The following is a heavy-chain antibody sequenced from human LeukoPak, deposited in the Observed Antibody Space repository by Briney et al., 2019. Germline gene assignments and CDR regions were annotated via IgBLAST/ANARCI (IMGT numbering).Heavy chain of an antibody. CDR2: IIPIVGTA. CDR1: GGTVSSYA. J-gene: IGHJ4*02. Sequence: SVKVSCKASGGTVSSYAISWVRQAPGQGLEWMGGIIPIVGTAKYAQKFQGRVTITADESTSTAYMELRSLRSDDTAVYYCTRPLAGDGTAAAQFASWGQGTLVTVSS. CDR3: TRPLAGDGTAAAQFAS. V-gene: IGHV1-69*13. D-gene: IGHD6-13*01.